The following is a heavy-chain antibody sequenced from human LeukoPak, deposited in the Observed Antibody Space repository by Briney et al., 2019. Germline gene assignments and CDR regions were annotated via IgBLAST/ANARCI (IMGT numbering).Heavy chain of an antibody. Sequence: GGSLRLSCAASGFTFDDYGMSWVRQAPGKGLEWVSGINWNGGSTGYADSVKGRFTISRDNAKNSLYLQMNSLRAEDTALYYCARVRGYCSGGSCYAYYYYYMDVWGKGTTVTVSS. CDR2: INWNGGST. J-gene: IGHJ6*03. CDR3: ARVRGYCSGGSCYAYYYYYMDV. V-gene: IGHV3-20*04. CDR1: GFTFDDYG. D-gene: IGHD2-15*01.